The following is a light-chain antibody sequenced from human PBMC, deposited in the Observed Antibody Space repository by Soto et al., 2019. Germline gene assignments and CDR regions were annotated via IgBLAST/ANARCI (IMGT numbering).Light chain of an antibody. CDR2: EVS. CDR1: SGDVGSYNL. J-gene: IGLJ1*01. Sequence: QSVLTQPASVSGSPGQSITISCTGTSGDVGSYNLVSWYQQHPGKAPKLMIYEVSKRPSGVSNRFSGSKSGNTASLTISGLQAEDEADYYCCSYAGSSTLLIFGTGTKVTVL. CDR3: CSYAGSSTLLI. V-gene: IGLV2-23*02.